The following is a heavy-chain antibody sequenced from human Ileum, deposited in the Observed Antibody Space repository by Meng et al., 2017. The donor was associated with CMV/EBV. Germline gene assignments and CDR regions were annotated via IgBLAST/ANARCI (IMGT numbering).Heavy chain of an antibody. Sequence: QRLASGGGRIKTGGSLRLSCEASGVTVRSDYISWVRQAPGKGLEWVSSIYRGGSTYYADSVKGRFTISRDNSKNSVYLQMNSLRAEDTAVYYCARSIRPLNPWFDPWGQGTLVTVSS. CDR1: GVTVRSDY. CDR2: IYRGGST. J-gene: IGHJ5*02. CDR3: ARSIRPLNPWFDP. D-gene: IGHD2-2*02. V-gene: IGHV3-53*01.